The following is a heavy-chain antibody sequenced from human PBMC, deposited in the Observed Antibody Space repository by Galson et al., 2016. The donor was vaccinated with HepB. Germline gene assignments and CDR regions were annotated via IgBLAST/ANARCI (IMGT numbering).Heavy chain of an antibody. J-gene: IGHJ4*02. Sequence: TLSLTRTVSGGSISSGDHYWSCVRQPPGKGLAWIRSIYCSGSTSYNPSFKSRLAISVDRSNNQFYLMLSSVTATDTAVYYCAGADYGGCLAYWGQGSLVTVSS. V-gene: IGHV4-30-4*01. D-gene: IGHD4-23*01. CDR2: IYCSGST. CDR1: GGSISSGDHY. CDR3: AGADYGGCLAY.